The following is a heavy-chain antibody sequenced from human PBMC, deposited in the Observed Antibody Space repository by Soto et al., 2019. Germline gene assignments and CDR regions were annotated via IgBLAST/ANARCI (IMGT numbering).Heavy chain of an antibody. CDR2: IDWDDDK. Sequence: TLSLTCTVSGGSISSYYWSWIRQPPGEALEWLARIDWDDDKYYSTSLKTRLTISKDTSKNQVVLTMTNMDPVDTATYYCARIVDYGGNYYYYGMDVWGQGTTVTVSS. V-gene: IGHV2-70*11. J-gene: IGHJ6*02. CDR1: GGSISSYYW. D-gene: IGHD4-17*01. CDR3: ARIVDYGGNYYYYGMDV.